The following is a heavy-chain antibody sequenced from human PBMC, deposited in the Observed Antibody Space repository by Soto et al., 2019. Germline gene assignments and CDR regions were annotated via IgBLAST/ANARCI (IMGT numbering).Heavy chain of an antibody. V-gene: IGHV3-53*01. CDR2: IYSGGST. J-gene: IGHJ3*02. CDR1: GFTVSSNY. D-gene: IGHD3-10*01. CDR3: ARVGVTDAFDI. Sequence: EVQLVESGGGLIQPGGSLRLSCAASGFTVSSNYMSWVRQAPGKGLEWVSVIYSGGSTYYADSVKGRFTISRDNSKNTLYLKMHSLRAEDTAVYYCARVGVTDAFDIWGQGTMVTVSS.